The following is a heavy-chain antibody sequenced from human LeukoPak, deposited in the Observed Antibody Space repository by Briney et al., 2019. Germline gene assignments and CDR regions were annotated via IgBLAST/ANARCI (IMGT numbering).Heavy chain of an antibody. V-gene: IGHV3-23*01. D-gene: IGHD3-9*01. CDR2: ISGSGGST. CDR1: GFTFSSYA. J-gene: IGHJ4*02. Sequence: GGSLRLSCAASGFTFSSYAMSWVRQAPGKGLEWVSAISGSGGSTYYADSVKGRFTISRDNSKNTLYLQMNSLRAEDTAVYYWAKDRGRLRYFGWKTHYFDYWGQEPRLTVPS. CDR3: AKDRGRLRYFGWKTHYFDY.